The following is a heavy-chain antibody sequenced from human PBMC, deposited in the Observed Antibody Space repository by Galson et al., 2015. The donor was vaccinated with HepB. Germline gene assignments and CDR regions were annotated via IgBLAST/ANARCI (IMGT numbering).Heavy chain of an antibody. J-gene: IGHJ4*02. Sequence: SLRLSCAASGFTFSNYAMSWVHQAPGKGLEWVSGITGNGGRTYYADSVKGRFTISRDNSKNTLYLQMNSLRADGTAVYYCAKDRNYDVWGGYFDYWGQGALVTVSP. CDR1: GFTFSNYA. CDR3: AKDRNYDVWGGYFDY. D-gene: IGHD3-3*01. CDR2: ITGNGGRT. V-gene: IGHV3-23*01.